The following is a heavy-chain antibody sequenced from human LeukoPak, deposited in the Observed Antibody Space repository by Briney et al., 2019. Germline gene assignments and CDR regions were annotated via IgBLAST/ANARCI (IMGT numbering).Heavy chain of an antibody. CDR2: IYPGDSDT. CDR1: GYSFTSYW. Sequence: GESLKISCQGSGYSFTSYWIGWVRQMPGKGLEWMGIIYPGDSDTKYSPSFQGQVTISADKSISTAYLQWSSLKASDTAMYYCARHTRKGYCSSTSCQNFDYWGQGTLVTVSS. J-gene: IGHJ4*02. V-gene: IGHV5-51*01. CDR3: ARHTRKGYCSSTSCQNFDY. D-gene: IGHD2-2*01.